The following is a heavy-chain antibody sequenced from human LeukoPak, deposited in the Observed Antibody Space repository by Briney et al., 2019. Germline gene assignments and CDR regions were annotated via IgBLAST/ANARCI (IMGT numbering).Heavy chain of an antibody. Sequence: GGSLRLSCAASGFTFSVYSMSWVRQAPGKGLEWVANIKQDGSEKYYVDSVKGRFTISRDNAKNSLYLQMNSLRAEDTAVYYCARSRLRLPTPPYFDYWGQGTLVTVSS. CDR3: ARSRLRLPTPPYFDY. V-gene: IGHV3-7*01. CDR2: IKQDGSEK. J-gene: IGHJ4*02. CDR1: GFTFSVYS. D-gene: IGHD5-12*01.